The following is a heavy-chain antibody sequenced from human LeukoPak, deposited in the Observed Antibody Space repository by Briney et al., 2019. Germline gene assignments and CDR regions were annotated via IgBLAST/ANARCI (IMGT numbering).Heavy chain of an antibody. Sequence: SETLSLTCAVYGGSFSGYYWSWIRQPPGKGLEWIGYIYYSGSTNYNPSLKSRVTISVDTSKNQFSLKLSSVTAADTAVYYCASYSSSSGGYFDYWGQGTLVTVSS. CDR3: ASYSSSSGGYFDY. V-gene: IGHV4-59*08. CDR1: GGSFSGYY. CDR2: IYYSGST. J-gene: IGHJ4*02. D-gene: IGHD6-6*01.